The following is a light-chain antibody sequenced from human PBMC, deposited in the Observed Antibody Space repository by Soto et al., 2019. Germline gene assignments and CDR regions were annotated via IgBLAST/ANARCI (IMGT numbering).Light chain of an antibody. V-gene: IGLV2-11*01. CDR1: SNYIGPYNY. Sequence: QSALTQPRSVSGSPGQSVAISCTGISNYIGPYNYVSWYQQHPGKAPKLIIYDVDKRPSGVPYRFSGSKSGETASLTISGLQPDDEADYYCCSYADTYAELGGGTKLTVL. CDR3: CSYADTYAE. CDR2: DVD. J-gene: IGLJ2*01.